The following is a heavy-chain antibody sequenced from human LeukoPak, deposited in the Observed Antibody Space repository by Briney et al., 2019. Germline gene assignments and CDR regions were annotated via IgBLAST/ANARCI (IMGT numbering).Heavy chain of an antibody. Sequence: PGGSLRLSCAASGFTFSTYAMHWVRQPPGKGLEWVAIISHDGSNIYYADSVKDRFTISRDNSKNTLYLQMKGLRAEDTALYYCARGISQTYIAVAGHLDYWGQGTQVTVSS. V-gene: IGHV3-30*04. J-gene: IGHJ4*02. CDR2: ISHDGSNI. CDR1: GFTFSTYA. D-gene: IGHD6-13*01. CDR3: ARGISQTYIAVAGHLDY.